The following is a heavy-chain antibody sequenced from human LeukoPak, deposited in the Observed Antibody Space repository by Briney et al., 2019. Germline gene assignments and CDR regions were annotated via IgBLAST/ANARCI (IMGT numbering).Heavy chain of an antibody. CDR1: GFTVSSNY. V-gene: IGHV3-53*01. CDR3: ARERYGSGTNYYYMDV. CDR2: IYSGGST. Sequence: GGSLRLSCAASGFTVSSNYMSWVRQAPGKGLEWVSVIYSGGSTYYADSVKGRFTISRDNSKNTLYLQMNSLRAEDTAVYYCARERYGSGTNYYYMDVWGKGTTATISS. D-gene: IGHD3-10*01. J-gene: IGHJ6*03.